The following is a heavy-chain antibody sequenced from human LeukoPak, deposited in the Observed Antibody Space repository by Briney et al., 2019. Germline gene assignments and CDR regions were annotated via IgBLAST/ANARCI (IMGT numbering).Heavy chain of an antibody. D-gene: IGHD5/OR15-5a*01. J-gene: IGHJ4*02. CDR2: INPRSGGT. CDR3: ARFDQVSETAGGY. CDR1: GYTFTDYY. V-gene: IGHV1-2*02. Sequence: ASVKVSCKASGYTFTDYYIHWVRQSPRQGLEWMGWINPRSGGTNYAQKFQGRVTMTRDTSISAAYMDLRRLISDDTAVYYCARFDQVSETAGGYWGQGTLVTVSS.